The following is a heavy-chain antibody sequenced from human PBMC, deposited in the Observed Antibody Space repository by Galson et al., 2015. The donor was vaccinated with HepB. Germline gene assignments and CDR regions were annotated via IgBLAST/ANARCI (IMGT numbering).Heavy chain of an antibody. J-gene: IGHJ3*02. V-gene: IGHV3-48*03. CDR2: ISSSGSTI. D-gene: IGHD3-16*01. CDR3: ARGASDIMITFGVGDAFDI. CDR1: GFTFSSYE. Sequence: SLRLSCAASGFTFSSYEMNWVRQAPGKGLEWVSYISSSGSTIYYADSVKGRFTISRDNAKNSLYLQMNSLRAEDTAVYYCARGASDIMITFGVGDAFDIWGQGTMVTVSS.